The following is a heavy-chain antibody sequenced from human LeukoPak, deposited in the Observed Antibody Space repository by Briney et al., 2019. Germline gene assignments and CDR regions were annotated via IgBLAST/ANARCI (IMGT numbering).Heavy chain of an antibody. CDR2: INPNSGGT. CDR1: GYTFTGYY. V-gene: IGHV1-2*02. CDR3: ARGGRYSSSWYWGYYFDY. J-gene: IGHJ4*02. D-gene: IGHD6-13*01. Sequence: ASVKVSCKASGYTFTGYYMHWVRQAPGQGLEWMGWINPNSGGTNYAQKFQGRVTMTRDTSISTACMELSRLRSDDTAVYYCARGGRYSSSWYWGYYFDYWGQGTLVTVSS.